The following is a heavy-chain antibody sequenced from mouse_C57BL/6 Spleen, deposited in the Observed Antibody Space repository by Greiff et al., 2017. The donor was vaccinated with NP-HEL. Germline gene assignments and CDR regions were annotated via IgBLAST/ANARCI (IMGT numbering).Heavy chain of an antibody. CDR1: GYTFTDYY. Sequence: VQLKESGPVLVKPGASVKMSCKASGYTFTDYYMNWVKQSHGKSLEWIGVINPYNGGTSYNQKFKGKATLTVDKSSSTAYMELNSLTSEDSAVYYCARWGLLRAMDYWGQGTSVTVSS. CDR2: INPYNGGT. D-gene: IGHD2-3*01. V-gene: IGHV1-19*01. J-gene: IGHJ4*01. CDR3: ARWGLLRAMDY.